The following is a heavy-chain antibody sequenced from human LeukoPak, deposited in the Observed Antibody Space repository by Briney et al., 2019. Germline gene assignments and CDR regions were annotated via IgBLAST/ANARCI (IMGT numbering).Heavy chain of an antibody. CDR2: MNPNSGST. CDR3: ARGNSDSCSDEGNRFDP. D-gene: IGHD6-13*01. Sequence: ASVKVSCKASGYTFTSYDINWVRQATGQGLEWMGWMNPNSGSTGYAQKFQGRVTMTRNTSISTAYMELSSLRSEDTAVYYCARGNSDSCSDEGNRFDPWGQGTRVTVSS. CDR1: GYTFTSYD. J-gene: IGHJ5*02. V-gene: IGHV1-8*01.